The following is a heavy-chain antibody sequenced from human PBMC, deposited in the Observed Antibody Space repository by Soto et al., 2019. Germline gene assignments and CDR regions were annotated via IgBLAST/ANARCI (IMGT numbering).Heavy chain of an antibody. CDR3: AREPMARAAHPVDI. V-gene: IGHV1-2*02. D-gene: IGHD3-10*01. J-gene: IGHJ3*02. Sequence: ASVKVSWKASGYTFTGHYMHWVRQAPGEGLEGMGLINPNSVGTNYAQKFQGRVTMTRDTSISTAYIELSSLRSDDTAVYSCAREPMARAAHPVDIWGEGTMVTLSS. CDR2: INPNSVGT. CDR1: GYTFTGHY.